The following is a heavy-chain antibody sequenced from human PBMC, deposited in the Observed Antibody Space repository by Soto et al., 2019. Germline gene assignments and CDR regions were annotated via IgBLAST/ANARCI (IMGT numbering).Heavy chain of an antibody. V-gene: IGHV4-59*01. J-gene: IGHJ4*02. Sequence: SETLSLTCNVSGGSISNYYWSWIRQPPGKGLEWIGYIYYSVTTNYNPSLKSRVTISIETSKSQFSLKLSSVTAADTAVYYCARDGRGYSGYSYECWGQGNMVSVSA. D-gene: IGHD5-12*01. CDR3: ARDGRGYSGYSYEC. CDR2: IYYSVTT. CDR1: GGSISNYY.